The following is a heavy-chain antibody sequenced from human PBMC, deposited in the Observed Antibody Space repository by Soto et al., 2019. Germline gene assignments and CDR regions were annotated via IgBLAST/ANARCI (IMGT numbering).Heavy chain of an antibody. V-gene: IGHV4-31*03. CDR2: IYYSGST. D-gene: IGHD4-17*01. CDR3: ARSLEATVTAFDY. J-gene: IGHJ4*02. Sequence: QVQLQESGPGLVKPSQTLSLTCTVSGGSISSGGNYWSRIRQHTGRGLEWIGYIYYSGSTYYNPSLKSRVTISVDTSKNQFSLKLSSVTAADTAVYYCARSLEATVTAFDYWGQGTLVTVSS. CDR1: GGSISSGGNY.